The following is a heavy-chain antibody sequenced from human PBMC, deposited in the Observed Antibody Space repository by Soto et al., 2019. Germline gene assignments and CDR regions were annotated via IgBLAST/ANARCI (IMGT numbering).Heavy chain of an antibody. V-gene: IGHV4-59*01. CDR1: GDSISTYY. CDR3: ARADWLVSLDY. Sequence: PSETLSLTCAVSGDSISTYYWSWRRQHTGKGLEWIGYIYYSTSTKYNPSLKSRVTISVDMSKNQFSLKLNSVTAADTAVYCCARADWLVSLDYWGQGTLVTVSS. D-gene: IGHD3-9*01. J-gene: IGHJ4*02. CDR2: IYYSTST.